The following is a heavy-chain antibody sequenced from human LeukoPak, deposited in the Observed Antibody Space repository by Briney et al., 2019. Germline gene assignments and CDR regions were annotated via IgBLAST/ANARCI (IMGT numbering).Heavy chain of an antibody. CDR3: VRGHEFDF. Sequence: SQTLSLTCAVSGDSVSSNSAAWNWIRQSPSRGLEWLGRTYYRSKWYNEYAMSVRGRIIINPDTSKNQFSLQLNSVTPEDTGVYYCVRGHEFDFWGQGTLVTVSS. V-gene: IGHV6-1*01. J-gene: IGHJ4*02. CDR2: TYYRSKWYN. CDR1: GDSVSSNSAA.